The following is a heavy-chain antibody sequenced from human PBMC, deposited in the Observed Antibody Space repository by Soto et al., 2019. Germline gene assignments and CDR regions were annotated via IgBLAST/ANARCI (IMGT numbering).Heavy chain of an antibody. Sequence: VQLVQSGAEVKKPGSSVKVSCKASGDTSTTYVTSWVRQAPGQGPEWIGGINPMSRTAKYSEKYNGRVNITADEATRTAYLDLNSLRFEDTAVYFCARGTYCGSNCFFAREYWGQGTLVNVSS. CDR2: INPMSRTA. CDR3: ARGTYCGSNCFFAREY. D-gene: IGHD2-21*01. J-gene: IGHJ4*02. CDR1: GDTSTTYV. V-gene: IGHV1-69*01.